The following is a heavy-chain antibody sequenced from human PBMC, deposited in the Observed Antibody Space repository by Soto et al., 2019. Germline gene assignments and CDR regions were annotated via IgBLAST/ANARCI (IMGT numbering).Heavy chain of an antibody. CDR3: ARDRYCSGGSCDATPFDY. D-gene: IGHD2-15*01. J-gene: IGHJ4*02. V-gene: IGHV1-18*01. Sequence: ASVKVSCKASGYTFTSYGISWVRQAPGQGLEWMGWISAYNGNTNYAQKLQGRVTMTTDTSTSTAYMEPRSLRSDDTAVYYCARDRYCSGGSCDATPFDYWGQGTLVTVSS. CDR1: GYTFTSYG. CDR2: ISAYNGNT.